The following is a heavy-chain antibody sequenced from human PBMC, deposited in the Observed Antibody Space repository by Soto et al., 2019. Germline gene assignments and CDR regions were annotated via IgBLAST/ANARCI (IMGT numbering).Heavy chain of an antibody. CDR3: ARFTPYCSSTNCYYAFDI. V-gene: IGHV4-59*01. Sequence: QVQLQESSPGLVKPSETLSLTCTVSGGSISSYYWSWIRQPPGKGLEWIGYIYYSGSTNYNPSLKSRVTISVDTSKNQFSLTLSSVTAADTAVDYCARFTPYCSSTNCYYAFDIWGHGTMVTVSS. CDR1: GGSISSYY. D-gene: IGHD2-2*01. J-gene: IGHJ3*02. CDR2: IYYSGST.